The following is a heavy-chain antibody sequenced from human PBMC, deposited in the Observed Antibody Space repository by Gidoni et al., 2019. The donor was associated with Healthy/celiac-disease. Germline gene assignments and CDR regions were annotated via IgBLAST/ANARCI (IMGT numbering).Heavy chain of an antibody. Sequence: QVTLRESGPALVKPTQTLTLTCTFSGFSLSTSGMCVSWIRQPPGKALEWLALIDWDDDKYYSTSLKTSLTSSKDTSKNQVVLTMTNMDPVDTATYYCARILYYYDSSGYYPADWGQGTLVTVSS. D-gene: IGHD3-22*01. J-gene: IGHJ4*02. CDR3: ARILYYYDSSGYYPAD. V-gene: IGHV2-70*01. CDR1: GFSLSTSGMC. CDR2: IDWDDDK.